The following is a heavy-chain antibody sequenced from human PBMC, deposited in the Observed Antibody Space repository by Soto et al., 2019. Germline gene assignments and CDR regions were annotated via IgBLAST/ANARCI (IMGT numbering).Heavy chain of an antibody. D-gene: IGHD3-10*01. CDR1: GGSISSGGYY. CDR2: IYYSGST. V-gene: IGHV4-31*03. CDR3: ARDGSDVNGSGRFDP. Sequence: QVQLQESGPGLVKPSQTLSLTCTVSGGSISSGGYYWSWIRQHPGKGLEWIGYIYYSGSTYYNPSLKRRVTISVDTSKNQFSLKLSSVTAADTAVYYCARDGSDVNGSGRFDPWGQGTLVTVSS. J-gene: IGHJ5*02.